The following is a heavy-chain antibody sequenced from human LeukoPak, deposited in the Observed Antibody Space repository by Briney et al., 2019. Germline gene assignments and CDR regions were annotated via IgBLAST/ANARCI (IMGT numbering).Heavy chain of an antibody. CDR2: TYYRSKWFD. CDR3: ARTTVYDGSKYYGLDV. D-gene: IGHD5/OR15-5a*01. Sequence: SQTLSLTCAISGDSVSSDRAAWNWIRQSPSRGLEWLGRTYYRSKWFDEYAVSVKSRITIKPDTSRNQFSLHLNSVTPEGTAVYFCARTTVYDGSKYYGLDVWGQGTTVTVSS. J-gene: IGHJ6*02. CDR1: GDSVSSDRAA. V-gene: IGHV6-1*01.